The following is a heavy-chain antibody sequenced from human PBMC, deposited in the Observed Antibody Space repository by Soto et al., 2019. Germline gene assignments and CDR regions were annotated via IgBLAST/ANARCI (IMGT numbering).Heavy chain of an antibody. CDR2: ISTTSTYI. CDR3: VRDYVMDV. D-gene: IGHD3-10*02. V-gene: IGHV3-21*01. CDR1: GVTFSGDA. Sequence: GGALGLWCAASGVTFSGDAMNWVRQAPGKGLEWVSSISTTSTYIYYAESVKGRFTISRDNANNSLHLQMNSLRAEDTAVYYCVRDYVMDVWGQGTTVTVSS. J-gene: IGHJ6*02.